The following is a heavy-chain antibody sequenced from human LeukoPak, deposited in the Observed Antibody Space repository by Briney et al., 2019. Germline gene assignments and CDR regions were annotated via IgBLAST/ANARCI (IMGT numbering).Heavy chain of an antibody. CDR1: GFTFSSYG. Sequence: PGGSLRLSCAASGFTFSSYGMNWVRQAPGKGLEWVSSISSSSSYIYYADSVKGRFTISRDNAKNSLYLQMNSLRAEDTAVYYCFGEYSSSYYYYYYTDVWGKGTTVTVSS. CDR3: FGEYSSSYYYYYYTDV. D-gene: IGHD6-6*01. CDR2: ISSSSSYI. V-gene: IGHV3-21*01. J-gene: IGHJ6*03.